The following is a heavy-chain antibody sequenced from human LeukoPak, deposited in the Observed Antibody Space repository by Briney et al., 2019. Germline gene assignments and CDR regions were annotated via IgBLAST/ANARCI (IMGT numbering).Heavy chain of an antibody. CDR1: GGTFSSYA. J-gene: IGHJ5*02. V-gene: IGHV1-69*05. CDR3: ARAALGRSSTSLASAKYNWFDP. Sequence: SVKVSCKASGGTFSSYAISCVRQAPGQGLEWMGGIIPIFGTANYAQKFQGRVTITTDESTSTAYMELSSLRSEDTAVYYCARAALGRSSTSLASAKYNWFDPWGQGTLVTVSS. CDR2: IIPIFGTA. D-gene: IGHD2-2*01.